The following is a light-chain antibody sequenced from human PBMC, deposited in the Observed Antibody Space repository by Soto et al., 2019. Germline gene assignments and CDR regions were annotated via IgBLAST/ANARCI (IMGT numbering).Light chain of an antibody. CDR1: TSNIGTRSD. J-gene: IGLJ2*01. CDR2: DDN. V-gene: IGLV1-40*01. Sequence: QSVLTQPPSVSGAPGQRVTISCTGSTSNIGTRSDVHWYQQLPGTAPKLNIFDDNNRPSGVPDRFSGSKSGTSASLPITGLQAGDEADYYCRACKSRGSVVVFGGGTKLTVL. CDR3: RACKSRGSVVV.